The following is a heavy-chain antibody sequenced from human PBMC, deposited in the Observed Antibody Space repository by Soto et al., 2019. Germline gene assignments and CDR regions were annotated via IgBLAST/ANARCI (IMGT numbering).Heavy chain of an antibody. CDR2: IYHSGST. V-gene: IGHV4-38-2*02. J-gene: IGHJ4*02. CDR1: GYSISSGYY. D-gene: IGHD6-13*01. CDR3: ARDGPVGSSSFDY. Sequence: SETLSLTCTVSGYSISSGYYWGWIRQPPGKGLEWIGSIYHSGSTYYTPSLKSRVTISVDTSKNQFSLKLSSVTAADTAVYYCARDGPVGSSSFDYWGQGTLVTVSS.